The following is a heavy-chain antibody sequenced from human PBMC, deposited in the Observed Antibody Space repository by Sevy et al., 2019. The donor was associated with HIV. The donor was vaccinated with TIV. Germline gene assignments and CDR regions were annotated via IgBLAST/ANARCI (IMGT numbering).Heavy chain of an antibody. V-gene: IGHV3-15*01. CDR3: TTDTSTGYFDWLLDFDY. CDR1: GFTLSSAW. Sequence: GGSLRLSCTASGFTLSSAWMSWVRQAPGKGLEWVGRIQSKTDGGTTDYAASVKGRFTISRDDSVNTLYLQMNSLTTDDTAVYYCTTDTSTGYFDWLLDFDYWGQGTLVIVSS. J-gene: IGHJ4*02. CDR2: IQSKTDGGTT. D-gene: IGHD3-9*01.